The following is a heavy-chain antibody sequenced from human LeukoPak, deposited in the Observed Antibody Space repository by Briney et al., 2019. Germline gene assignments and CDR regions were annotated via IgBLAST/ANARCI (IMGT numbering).Heavy chain of an antibody. CDR2: ISAYNGNT. CDR1: GYTFTSYG. Sequence: ASVKVSCKASGYTFTSYGISRVRQAPGQGLEWMGWISAYNGNTNYAQKLQGRVTMTTDTSTSTAYMELRSLRSDDTAVYYCARDAGEDIVVVPAAENYFDYWGQGTLVTVSS. CDR3: ARDAGEDIVVVPAAENYFDY. J-gene: IGHJ4*02. D-gene: IGHD2-2*01. V-gene: IGHV1-18*01.